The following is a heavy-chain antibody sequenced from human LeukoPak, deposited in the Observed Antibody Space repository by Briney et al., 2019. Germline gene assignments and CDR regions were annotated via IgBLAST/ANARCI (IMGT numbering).Heavy chain of an antibody. D-gene: IGHD3-10*01. J-gene: IGHJ4*02. V-gene: IGHV3-30*18. Sequence: GGSLRLSCAASGFTFSSHGMHWVRQAPGKALEWEAVTSYDGTTKYYADSAKGRFNISRDNSKNTLYLQMNSLRVDDTAVYYCAKDATLFGDQYFDYWGQGTLVIVSS. CDR3: AKDATLFGDQYFDY. CDR1: GFTFSSHG. CDR2: TSYDGTTK.